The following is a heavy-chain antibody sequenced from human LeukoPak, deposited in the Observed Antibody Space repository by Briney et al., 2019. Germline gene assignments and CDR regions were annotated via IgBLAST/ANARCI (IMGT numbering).Heavy chain of an antibody. Sequence: PGGSLRLSCAASGFTFSNHGMNWVRQAPGKGLEWLSGVSPPGGGTYYADSVKGRFTISRDNSKNTLYLQMNSLRAEDTAVYYCAKDRGIVGATDAFDIWGQGTMVTVSS. D-gene: IGHD1-26*01. CDR3: AKDRGIVGATDAFDI. J-gene: IGHJ3*02. V-gene: IGHV3-23*01. CDR1: GFTFSNHG. CDR2: VSPPGGGT.